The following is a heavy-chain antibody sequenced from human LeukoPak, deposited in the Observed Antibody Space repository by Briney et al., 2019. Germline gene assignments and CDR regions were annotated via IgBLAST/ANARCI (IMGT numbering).Heavy chain of an antibody. J-gene: IGHJ4*02. Sequence: GGSLSPSGAGSGSTLSTNAWSWVRQPPGKGLKWVGRIKHKTDGETTDYAAPVKGRFTISRDDSKTTLYLQMNGLETEDTAVYFCTAEKWELWYWGQGTLVTVSS. D-gene: IGHD1-26*01. V-gene: IGHV3-15*01. CDR3: TAEKWELWY. CDR2: IKHKTDGETT. CDR1: GSTLSTNA.